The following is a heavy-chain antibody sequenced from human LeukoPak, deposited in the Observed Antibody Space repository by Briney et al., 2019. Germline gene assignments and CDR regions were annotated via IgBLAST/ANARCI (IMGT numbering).Heavy chain of an antibody. Sequence: PGGSLRLSCAASGFTFSSYAMSWVRQAPGKGLEWVSAISGSGGSTYYADSVKGRFTISRDNSKNTLYLQMNSLRSDDTAVYYCARTPRGYSYGYEVRDYWGQGTLVTVSS. J-gene: IGHJ4*02. D-gene: IGHD5-18*01. CDR1: GFTFSSYA. CDR2: ISGSGGST. CDR3: ARTPRGYSYGYEVRDY. V-gene: IGHV3-23*01.